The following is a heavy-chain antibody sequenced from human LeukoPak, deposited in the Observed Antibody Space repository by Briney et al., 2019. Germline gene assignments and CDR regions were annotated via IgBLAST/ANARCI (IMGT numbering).Heavy chain of an antibody. D-gene: IGHD6-13*01. J-gene: IGHJ4*02. CDR2: INHSGST. V-gene: IGHV4-34*01. CDR3: ARRSIAAAKTHEY. CDR1: GGSFSGYY. Sequence: PSETLSLTCAVYGGSFSGYYWSWIRQPPGKGLEWIGEINHSGSTNYNPSLKSRVTISVDTSKNQFSLKLSSVTAAHTAVYYCARRSIAAAKTHEYWGEGTLVTVSS.